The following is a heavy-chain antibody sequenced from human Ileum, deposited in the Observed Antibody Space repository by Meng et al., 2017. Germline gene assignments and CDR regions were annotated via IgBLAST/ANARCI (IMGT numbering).Heavy chain of an antibody. CDR3: AANSGKKMHS. CDR2: IYHSGLV. Sequence: QVELEESGPGLVKPSRTRSLPFAVSGDSISTTNLWNWVRQPPGEGLEWIGEIYHSGLVNYNLSLKSRVTLSIDKSKNQFSLKLISVTAADTGVYYCAANSGKKMHSWGQGTLVTVSS. V-gene: IGHV4-4*02. J-gene: IGHJ4*02. CDR1: GDSISTTNL. D-gene: IGHD4-23*01.